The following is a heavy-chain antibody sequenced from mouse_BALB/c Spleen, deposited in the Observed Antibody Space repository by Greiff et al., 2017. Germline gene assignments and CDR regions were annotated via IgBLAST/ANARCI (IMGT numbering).Heavy chain of an antibody. CDR1: GFTFSSFG. J-gene: IGHJ3*01. CDR2: ISSGSSTI. D-gene: IGHD4-1*01. Sequence: DVKLVESGGGLVQPGGSRKLSCAASGFTFSSFGMHWVRQAPEKGLEWVAYISSGSSTIYYADTVKGRFTISRDNPKNTLFLQMTSLRSEDTAMYYCARANWDEAWFAYWGQGTLVTVSA. CDR3: ARANWDEAWFAY. V-gene: IGHV5-17*02.